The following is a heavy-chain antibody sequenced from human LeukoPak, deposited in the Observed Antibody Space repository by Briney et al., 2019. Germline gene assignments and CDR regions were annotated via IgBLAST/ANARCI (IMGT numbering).Heavy chain of an antibody. D-gene: IGHD3-22*01. Sequence: SETLSLTCTVSDDSISPYYWSWIRQPPGKGLEWIGYIYYSGSTNYNPSLKSRLIISVDTSKNQFSLKLRSVTAADTAVYYCARGRHDITMIVVVMTSVSYYLDVWGKGTTVTVS. J-gene: IGHJ6*03. CDR1: DDSISPYY. CDR2: IYYSGST. CDR3: ARGRHDITMIVVVMTSVSYYLDV. V-gene: IGHV4-59*12.